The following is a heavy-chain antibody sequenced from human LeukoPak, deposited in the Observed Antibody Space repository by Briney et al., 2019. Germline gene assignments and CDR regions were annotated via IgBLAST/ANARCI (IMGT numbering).Heavy chain of an antibody. Sequence: SETLSLTCAVSGGSISSGGYSWSWIRQPPGKGLGWIGYIYHSGSTYYNPSLKSRVTISVDRSKNQFSLKLSSVTAADTAVYYCARVPDYDYVWGSYRYRDAFDYWGQGTLVTVSS. CDR2: IYHSGST. CDR3: ARVPDYDYVWGSYRYRDAFDY. D-gene: IGHD3-16*02. V-gene: IGHV4-30-2*01. CDR1: GGSISSGGYS. J-gene: IGHJ4*02.